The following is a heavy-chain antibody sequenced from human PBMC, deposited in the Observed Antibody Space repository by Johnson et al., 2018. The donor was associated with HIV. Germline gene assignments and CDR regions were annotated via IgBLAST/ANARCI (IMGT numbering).Heavy chain of an antibody. V-gene: IGHV3-23*04. CDR3: ARACRDGYTCDVFDF. D-gene: IGHD5-24*01. J-gene: IGHJ3*01. CDR1: GFTFSSYA. CDR2: ISGSGGST. Sequence: EVQLVESGGGLVQPGGSLRLSCAASGFTFSSYAMSWVRQAPGKGLEWVSAISGSGGSTYYADSVKGRFTISRDNSKNTLYLQMNSLRAEDTAEYYCARACRDGYTCDVFDFGGEGTMVTVSS.